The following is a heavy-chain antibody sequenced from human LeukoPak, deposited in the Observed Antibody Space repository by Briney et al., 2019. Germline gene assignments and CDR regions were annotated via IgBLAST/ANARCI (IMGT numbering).Heavy chain of an antibody. V-gene: IGHV3-21*01. Sequence: GGSLRLSCAASGFTFSSYSMNWVRQAPREGLEWVSSISSSSSYIYYADSVKGRFTISRDNAKNSLYLQMNSLRAEDTAVYYCARDGGDCSGGSCYKGDFDYWGQGTLVTVSS. D-gene: IGHD2-15*01. J-gene: IGHJ4*02. CDR1: GFTFSSYS. CDR3: ARDGGDCSGGSCYKGDFDY. CDR2: ISSSSSYI.